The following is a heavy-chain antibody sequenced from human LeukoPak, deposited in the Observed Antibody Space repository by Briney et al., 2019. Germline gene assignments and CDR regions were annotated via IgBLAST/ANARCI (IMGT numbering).Heavy chain of an antibody. J-gene: IGHJ4*02. CDR2: ISSSGSTI. CDR3: ARVGCSGCNRFDY. D-gene: IGHD6-19*01. CDR1: GFTFSDYY. V-gene: IGHV3-11*01. Sequence: GGSLRLSCAASGFTFSDYYMSWVRQAPGKGLEWVSYISSSGSTIYYADSVKGRFTISRDNAKNSLYLQMNSLRAEDTAVCYCARVGCSGCNRFDYWGQGTLVTVSS.